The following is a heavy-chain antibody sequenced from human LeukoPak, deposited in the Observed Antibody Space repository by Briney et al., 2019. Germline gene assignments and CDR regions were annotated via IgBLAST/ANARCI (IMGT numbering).Heavy chain of an antibody. CDR3: ARDLADYSDY. Sequence: PGGSLRLSCAASGFDFSSYAMSWVRQPPGKGLEWVSVISRRDDYTYYADSVKGRFTISRDNSKNTLYLQTNSLRAEDTAVYYCARDLADYSDYWGQGTLVTVSS. J-gene: IGHJ4*02. V-gene: IGHV3-23*01. D-gene: IGHD2-21*01. CDR1: GFDFSSYA. CDR2: ISRRDDYT.